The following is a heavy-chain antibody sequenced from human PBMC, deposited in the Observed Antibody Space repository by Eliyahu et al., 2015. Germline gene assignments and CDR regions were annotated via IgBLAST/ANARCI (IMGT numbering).Heavy chain of an antibody. V-gene: IGHV4-59*01. J-gene: IGHJ6*02. Sequence: LEWIGYIYYSGSTNYNPSLKSRVTISVDTSKNKFSLRLTSVTAADTAVYYCARSYYYYAMDVWGQGTTVTVS. CDR2: IYYSGST. CDR3: ARSYYYYAMDV.